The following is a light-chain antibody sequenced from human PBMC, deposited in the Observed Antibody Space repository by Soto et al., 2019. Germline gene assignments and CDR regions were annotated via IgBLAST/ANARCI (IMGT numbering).Light chain of an antibody. CDR2: GAS. J-gene: IGKJ1*01. Sequence: EIVLTQSPGTLSLSPGERATLSCRASQSVSSSYLAWYQQKPGQAPRLLIYGASSRATGIPDRFSGSGSGEAFLLPISRMGPEDFAVYYCQRYGSSLGIFGKGPKVE. V-gene: IGKV3-20*01. CDR1: QSVSSSY. CDR3: QRYGSSLGI.